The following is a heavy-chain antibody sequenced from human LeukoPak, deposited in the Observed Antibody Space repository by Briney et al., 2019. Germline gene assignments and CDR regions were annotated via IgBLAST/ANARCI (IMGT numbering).Heavy chain of an antibody. CDR3: ARDGCGGDCYPSFLDV. J-gene: IGHJ6*04. CDR2: IYTSGST. D-gene: IGHD2-21*02. Sequence: SETLSLTCTVSGGSISSYYWSWIRQPAGKGLEWIGRIYTSGSTNYNPSLKSRVTMSVDTSKNQFSLELSSVTAADTAVYYCARDGCGGDCYPSFLDVWGKGTTVTVSS. V-gene: IGHV4-4*07. CDR1: GGSISSYY.